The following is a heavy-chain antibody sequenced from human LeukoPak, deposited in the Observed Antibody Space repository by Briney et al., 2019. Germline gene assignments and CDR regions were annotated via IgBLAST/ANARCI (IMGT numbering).Heavy chain of an antibody. V-gene: IGHV3-53*01. CDR3: VRGRRWFDP. CDR2: IHSTGTA. CDR1: FFTVSDNY. J-gene: IGHJ5*02. Sequence: GGSLRLSCAATFFTVSDNYMNWVRQAPGKGLEWVAVIHSTGTAYYADSVRGRFTISRDNSKNSLYFLMSGLRAEDTAVYYCVRGRRWFDPWGQGTLVIVSS.